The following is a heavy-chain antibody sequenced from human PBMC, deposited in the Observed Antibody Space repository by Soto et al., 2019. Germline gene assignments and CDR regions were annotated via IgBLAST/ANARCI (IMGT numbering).Heavy chain of an antibody. Sequence: QVQLQESGPGLVKPSQTLSLTCTVSGGSISSGDYYWSWIRQPPGKGLEWIGYIYYSGSTYYNPSLKSRVTTSVDTSKNHFSLKLSSVTAADTAEYYCPRGYVYRSSPGGDYWGQGTLVTVSS. D-gene: IGHD6-6*01. CDR1: GGSISSGDYY. V-gene: IGHV4-30-4*01. CDR3: PRGYVYRSSPGGDY. J-gene: IGHJ4*02. CDR2: IYYSGST.